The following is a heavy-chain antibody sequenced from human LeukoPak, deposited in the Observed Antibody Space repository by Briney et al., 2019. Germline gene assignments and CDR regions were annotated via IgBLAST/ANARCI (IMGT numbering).Heavy chain of an antibody. CDR2: IKQDASVK. D-gene: IGHD1-1*01. Sequence: GGSLRLSCVASGLTFGSHWMGWVRQAPGKGLEWVANIKQDASVKQYVDSVKGRFTISRDNAKNSLYLQMNSLSAEDTAVYYCARNDDVFDIWGQGTMVTVSS. CDR1: GLTFGSHW. CDR3: ARNDDVFDI. J-gene: IGHJ3*02. V-gene: IGHV3-7*01.